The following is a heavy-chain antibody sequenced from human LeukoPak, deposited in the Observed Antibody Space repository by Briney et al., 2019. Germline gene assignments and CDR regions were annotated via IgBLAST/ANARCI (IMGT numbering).Heavy chain of an antibody. Sequence: PGGSLRPSCAASGFTVSSNYMSWVRQAPGKGLEWVSVIYSGGSTYYADSVKGRFTISRDNSKNTLYLQMNSLRAEDTAVYYCARDPHYYDSSGSGHAFDIWGQGTMVTVSS. CDR3: ARDPHYYDSSGSGHAFDI. V-gene: IGHV3-53*01. CDR1: GFTVSSNY. D-gene: IGHD3-22*01. J-gene: IGHJ3*02. CDR2: IYSGGST.